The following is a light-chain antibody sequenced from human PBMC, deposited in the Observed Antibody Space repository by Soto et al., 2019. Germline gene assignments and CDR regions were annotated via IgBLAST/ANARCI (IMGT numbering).Light chain of an antibody. CDR2: AAS. CDR3: LQDYDLWT. V-gene: IGKV1-6*01. Sequence: AIQMTQSPSSLSASVGDRVTITCRASQAISNAVSWYQQKPGKAPNLMIYAASTLHSGDPGRFSGSGSGTDFTLTISSLQSEDFATYYCLQDYDLWTFGQGTKVEIK. J-gene: IGKJ1*01. CDR1: QAISNA.